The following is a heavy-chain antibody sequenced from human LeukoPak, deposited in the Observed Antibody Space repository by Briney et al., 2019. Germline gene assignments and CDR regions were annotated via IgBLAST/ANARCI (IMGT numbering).Heavy chain of an antibody. CDR1: GFTFSNSW. J-gene: IGHJ6*02. Sequence: GGSLRLSCAASGFTFSNSWMSWVRQAPGKGLEWVANINQDGSEKSYVDFVKGRFTISRDNAKNSLYLQMNSLRVDDTAVYYCARGHYGMDVWGQGTTVIVSS. V-gene: IGHV3-7*05. CDR3: ARGHYGMDV. CDR2: INQDGSEK.